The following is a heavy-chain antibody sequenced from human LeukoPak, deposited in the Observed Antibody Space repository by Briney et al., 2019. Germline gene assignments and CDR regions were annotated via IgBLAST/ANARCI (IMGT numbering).Heavy chain of an antibody. Sequence: SGGSLRLSCAASGFTFSDYYMSWIRQAPGKGLEWDSYISSSGSTIYYADSVKGRFTISRDNAKNSLYLQMNSLRAEDTAVYYCASNPMVRGVIRWYYMDVWGKGTTVTVSS. CDR2: ISSSGSTI. J-gene: IGHJ6*03. CDR1: GFTFSDYY. CDR3: ASNPMVRGVIRWYYMDV. D-gene: IGHD3-10*01. V-gene: IGHV3-11*04.